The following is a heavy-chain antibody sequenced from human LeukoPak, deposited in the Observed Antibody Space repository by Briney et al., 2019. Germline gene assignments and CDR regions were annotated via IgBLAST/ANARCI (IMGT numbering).Heavy chain of an antibody. D-gene: IGHD3-3*01. CDR3: ARNYDFWSGYLDY. V-gene: IGHV4-39*07. CDR2: LQYRGST. Sequence: KSSETLSLTCSVSGGSISSSSSYWGWIRQSPGKGLEWIGSLQYRGSTYYKPSLKSRVTISVDTSKNQFSLKLTSVTAADTAVYYCARNYDFWSGYLDYWGQGTLVTVSS. CDR1: GGSISSSSSY. J-gene: IGHJ4*02.